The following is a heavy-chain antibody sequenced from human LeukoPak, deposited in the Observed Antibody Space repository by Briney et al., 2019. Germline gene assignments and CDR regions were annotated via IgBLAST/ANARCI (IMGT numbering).Heavy chain of an antibody. V-gene: IGHV3-23*01. D-gene: IGHD5-12*01. Sequence: PSESLRLSCAASGFTFSSYDLSWIRQAPGKGLEWVSAIYGSGGSTYYPDSVKGRITIARDNSKNTLYLQMNSLRAEDTAVYCCAKEGYALYCWGQGTLFTVSS. J-gene: IGHJ4*02. CDR3: AKEGYALYC. CDR2: IYGSGGST. CDR1: GFTFSSYD.